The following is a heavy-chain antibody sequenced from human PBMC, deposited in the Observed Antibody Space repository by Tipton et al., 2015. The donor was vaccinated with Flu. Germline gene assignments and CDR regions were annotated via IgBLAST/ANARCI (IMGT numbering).Heavy chain of an antibody. D-gene: IGHD6-6*01. CDR1: GFTFSNYW. J-gene: IGHJ4*02. CDR3: ARRDSSSEIDY. CDR2: INPDASST. Sequence: QLVQSGGGLVQPGGSLRLSCAASGFTFSNYWMHWVRQTPGKGLVWVSHINPDASSTSYADSVKGRFTISRDNAKNTLYLQMNSLRAEDTAVYYCARRDSSSEIDYWGQGTLVTVSS. V-gene: IGHV3-74*02.